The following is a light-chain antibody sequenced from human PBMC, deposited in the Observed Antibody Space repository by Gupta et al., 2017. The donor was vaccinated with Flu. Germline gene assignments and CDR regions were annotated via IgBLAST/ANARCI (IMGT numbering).Light chain of an antibody. CDR2: PAS. V-gene: IGKV1-39*01. CDR3: QQSDSNPYT. J-gene: IGKJ2*01. Sequence: DIQMTQSPSSLSASAGDRVTITCRASQSISTFLNWYQQKPGKAPELLIFPASSLQSGVPSRFSGSGSGRDFTLTISNLQPGDFATYYCQQSDSNPYTFDQGTIVEIK. CDR1: QSISTF.